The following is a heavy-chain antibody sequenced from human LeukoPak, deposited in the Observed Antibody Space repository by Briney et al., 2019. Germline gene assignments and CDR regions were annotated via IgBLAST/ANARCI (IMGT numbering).Heavy chain of an antibody. CDR1: GYTFTGYF. V-gene: IGHV1-2*02. Sequence: ASVKVSCKASGYTFTGYFIHWVRQAPGQGLEWMGWINPNSGGTNYAQKFQGRVTMTRDTSINTTYMELSRLTSDDTAVYYCARLSQQTFDIWGQGTLVTVSS. CDR2: INPNSGGT. CDR3: ARLSQQTFDI. J-gene: IGHJ3*02.